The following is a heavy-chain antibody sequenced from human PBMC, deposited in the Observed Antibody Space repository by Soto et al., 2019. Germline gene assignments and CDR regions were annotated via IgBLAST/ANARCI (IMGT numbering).Heavy chain of an antibody. CDR2: IYTSAST. CDR3: ARDRRGRAAGVIYYYGMEV. Sequence: QVQLQESGPGLVKPSETLSLTCTVSGASVNTFSWSWIRQPAGKGLEWIGRIYTSASTNYSPSLKGRLTLSVDTSKNQVSLKLTSVTAADTAIYYCARDRRGRAAGVIYYYGMEVWGQGTSVTVSS. D-gene: IGHD6-13*01. V-gene: IGHV4-4*07. J-gene: IGHJ6*02. CDR1: GASVNTFS.